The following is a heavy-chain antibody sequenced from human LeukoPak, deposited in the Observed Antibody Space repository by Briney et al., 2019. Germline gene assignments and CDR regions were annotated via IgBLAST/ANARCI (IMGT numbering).Heavy chain of an antibody. CDR3: ARVPSPTYSSSSSVHDAFDI. V-gene: IGHV1-69*05. J-gene: IGHJ3*02. D-gene: IGHD6-6*01. CDR1: GGTFSSYA. Sequence: ASVKVSCKASGGTFSSYAISWVRQAPGQGLEWMGGIIPIFGTANYAQKFQGRVTITTDESTSTAYMELSSLRSEDTAVYYCARVPSPTYSSSSSVHDAFDIWGQGTMVTVSS. CDR2: IIPIFGTA.